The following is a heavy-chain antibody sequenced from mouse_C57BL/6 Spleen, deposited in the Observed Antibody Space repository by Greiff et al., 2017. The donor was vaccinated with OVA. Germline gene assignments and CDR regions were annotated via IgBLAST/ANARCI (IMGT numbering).Heavy chain of an antibody. D-gene: IGHD1-1*01. CDR3: ASPHYYGSQFAY. V-gene: IGHV1-4*01. CDR2: INPSSGYT. CDR1: GYTFTSYT. Sequence: VKLQQSGAELARPGASVKMSCKASGYTFTSYTMHWVKQRPGQGLEWIGYINPSSGYTKYNQKFKDKATLTADKSSSTAYMQLSSLTSEDSAVYYCASPHYYGSQFAYWGQGTLVTVSA. J-gene: IGHJ3*01.